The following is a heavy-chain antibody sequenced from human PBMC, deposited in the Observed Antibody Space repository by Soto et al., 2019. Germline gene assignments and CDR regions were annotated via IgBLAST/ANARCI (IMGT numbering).Heavy chain of an antibody. Sequence: GGSLRLSCAASGFTFSSYAMSWVRQAPGKGLEWVSAISGSAGSIYYADSVKGRFTISRDNSMNTLYLQMNSLRAEDTAVYYCASNLVFGEYGMDVWGQGTTVNVSS. CDR1: GFTFSSYA. J-gene: IGHJ6*02. D-gene: IGHD3-10*02. CDR2: ISGSAGSI. CDR3: ASNLVFGEYGMDV. V-gene: IGHV3-23*01.